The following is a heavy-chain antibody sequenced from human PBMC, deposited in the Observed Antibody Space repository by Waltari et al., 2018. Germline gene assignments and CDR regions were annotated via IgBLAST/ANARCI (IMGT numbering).Heavy chain of an antibody. J-gene: IGHJ5*02. V-gene: IGHV1-69*01. Sequence: QVQLVQSGAEVKKPGSSVKVSCKASGGTFSSYAISWVRQAPGQGLEWKGGISPIFGTANYAQKFQCRVTITAEEATSTAYMELSSLRSEDTAVYYCARDPPYYYDSSGDGWFDPWGQGTLVTVSS. D-gene: IGHD3-22*01. CDR2: ISPIFGTA. CDR1: GGTFSSYA. CDR3: ARDPPYYYDSSGDGWFDP.